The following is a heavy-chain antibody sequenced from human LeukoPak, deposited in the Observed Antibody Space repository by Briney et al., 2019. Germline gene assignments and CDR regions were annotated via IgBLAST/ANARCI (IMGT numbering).Heavy chain of an antibody. CDR2: IYYSGST. V-gene: IGHV4-39*01. CDR1: GGSISSSSYY. J-gene: IGHJ6*03. D-gene: IGHD5-18*01. CDR3: ARTAGYSYGYYYYYYYMDV. Sequence: SETLSLTCTLSGGSISSSSYYWGWIRQPPGKGLEWIGSIYYSGSTYYNPSLKSRVTISVDTFKNQFSLKLSSVTAADTAVYYCARTAGYSYGYYYYYYYMDVWGKGTTVTVSS.